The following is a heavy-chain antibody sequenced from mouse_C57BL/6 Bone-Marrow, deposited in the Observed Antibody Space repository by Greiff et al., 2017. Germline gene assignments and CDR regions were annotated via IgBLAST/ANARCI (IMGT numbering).Heavy chain of an antibody. CDR1: GYTFTSYW. J-gene: IGHJ2*01. D-gene: IGHD2-2*01. Sequence: QVQLQQSGTELVKPGASVKLSCKASGYTFTSYWMHWVKQRPGQGLEWIGNINPSNGGTNSNETFQIKATLTVDKSSSTAYMQLSSLTSEDSAVYYCAIWLRLFDYWGQGTTLTVSA. CDR3: AIWLRLFDY. V-gene: IGHV1-53*01. CDR2: INPSNGGT.